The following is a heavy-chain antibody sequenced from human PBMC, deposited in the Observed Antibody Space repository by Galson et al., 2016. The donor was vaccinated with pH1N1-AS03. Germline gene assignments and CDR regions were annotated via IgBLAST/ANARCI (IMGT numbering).Heavy chain of an antibody. D-gene: IGHD2/OR15-2a*01. V-gene: IGHV1-69*13. CDR1: GGTFATFA. Sequence: SVKVSCKASGGTFATFAVSWVRQARGQGLEWMGGITPLSGTTNYAQTFQGRLTITADDSTGTASMELSSLTSDDTAVYYCASDRYRDTSTDFYESAYWGQGTLVTVSS. J-gene: IGHJ4*02. CDR2: ITPLSGTT. CDR3: ASDRYRDTSTDFYESAY.